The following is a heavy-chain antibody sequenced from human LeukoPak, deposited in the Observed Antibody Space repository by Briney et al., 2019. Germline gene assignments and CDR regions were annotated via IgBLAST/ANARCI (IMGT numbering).Heavy chain of an antibody. Sequence: GGSLRLSCAASRFTFSSFAMSWVRQAPGKGLEWVSVISGSGDSTYYADSVKGRFTISRDNSKNTLHLQMDSLRVEDTAVYYCAKESPDFDYWGQGTLVTVSS. J-gene: IGHJ4*02. CDR2: ISGSGDST. CDR1: RFTFSSFA. V-gene: IGHV3-23*01. CDR3: AKESPDFDY.